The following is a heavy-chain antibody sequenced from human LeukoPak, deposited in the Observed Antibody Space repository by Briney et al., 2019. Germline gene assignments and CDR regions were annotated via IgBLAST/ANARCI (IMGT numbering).Heavy chain of an antibody. Sequence: ASVNVSCKASGYTFTNYGISWVRQAPGQGLEWMGWISAYNGNTNYAQKLQGRVTMTTDTSTSTAYMELRSLRSDDTAVYYRARESSSGWYPLYWGQGTLVTVSS. CDR2: ISAYNGNT. CDR3: ARESSSGWYPLY. V-gene: IGHV1-18*04. D-gene: IGHD6-19*01. J-gene: IGHJ4*02. CDR1: GYTFTNYG.